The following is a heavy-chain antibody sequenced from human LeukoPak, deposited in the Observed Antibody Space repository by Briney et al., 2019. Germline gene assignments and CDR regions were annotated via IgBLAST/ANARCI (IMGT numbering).Heavy chain of an antibody. CDR1: GYTFTSYD. V-gene: IGHV1-8*03. Sequence: ASVEVSCKASGYTFTSYDINWVRQATGQGLEWMGWMNPNSGNTGYAQKFQGRVTITRNTSISTAYMELRSLRSDDTAVYYCARAPKYDFWSGYYSTHFDYWGQGTLVTVSS. J-gene: IGHJ4*02. CDR2: MNPNSGNT. CDR3: ARAPKYDFWSGYYSTHFDY. D-gene: IGHD3-3*01.